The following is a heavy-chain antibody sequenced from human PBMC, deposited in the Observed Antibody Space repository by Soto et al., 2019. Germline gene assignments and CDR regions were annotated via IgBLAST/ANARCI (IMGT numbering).Heavy chain of an antibody. Sequence: PSETLSLTCTVSGGSITSSGYYWGWIRQPPAKGLEWIGSIYYSGRTYYNPSLKSRVTMSVDPSEHQFSLKLSSVTAADTAVYYCANHIVVVTGISNWFDPWGQGTLVTVSS. D-gene: IGHD2-21*02. CDR2: IYYSGRT. CDR1: GGSITSSGYY. V-gene: IGHV4-39*01. J-gene: IGHJ5*02. CDR3: ANHIVVVTGISNWFDP.